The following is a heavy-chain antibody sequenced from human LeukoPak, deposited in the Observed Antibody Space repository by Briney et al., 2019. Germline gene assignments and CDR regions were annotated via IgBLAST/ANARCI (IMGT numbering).Heavy chain of an antibody. CDR2: IKTKSEGGTT. CDR1: GFTFSSYA. Sequence: GGTLRLSCAASGFTFSSYAMNWVRQAPGKGLEWVGRIKTKSEGGTTDYAAPAKGRFTISRDDSKNALFLQMDSLKSDDTAMYYCTTEFKELGSFFYFYYMDVWGTGTTVTISS. D-gene: IGHD3-10*01. CDR3: TTEFKELGSFFYFYYMDV. V-gene: IGHV3-15*01. J-gene: IGHJ6*03.